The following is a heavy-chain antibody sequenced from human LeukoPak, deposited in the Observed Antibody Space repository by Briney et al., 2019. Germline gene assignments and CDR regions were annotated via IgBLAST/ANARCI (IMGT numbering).Heavy chain of an antibody. CDR2: IYYSGSA. Sequence: SETLSLTCTVSGGSIRSYYWSWIRQPPGKGLEWIGYIYYSGSANYNPSLRSRVTISVDTSKNQFSLKLSSVTAADTAVYYCARADRIVVVPAATPVGAFDIWGQGTMVTVSS. J-gene: IGHJ3*02. CDR1: GGSIRSYY. D-gene: IGHD2-2*01. V-gene: IGHV4-59*01. CDR3: ARADRIVVVPAATPVGAFDI.